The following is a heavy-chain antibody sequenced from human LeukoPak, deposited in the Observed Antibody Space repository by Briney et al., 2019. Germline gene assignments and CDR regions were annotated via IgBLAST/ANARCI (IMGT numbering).Heavy chain of an antibody. CDR1: GGTFSSYA. Sequence: GASVKVSCKASGGTFSSYAISWVRQAPGQGLEWMGRVIPIFGIANYAQKFQGRVTITADKSTSTAYMELSSLRSEDTAVYYCARNVDTAMDTWNWFDPWGQGTLVTVSS. J-gene: IGHJ5*02. D-gene: IGHD5-18*01. V-gene: IGHV1-69*04. CDR3: ARNVDTAMDTWNWFDP. CDR2: VIPIFGIA.